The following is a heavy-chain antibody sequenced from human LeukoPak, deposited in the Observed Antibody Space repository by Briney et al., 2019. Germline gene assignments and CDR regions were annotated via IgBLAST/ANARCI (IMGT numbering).Heavy chain of an antibody. CDR2: INLNSGGT. J-gene: IGHJ4*02. CDR1: GYTFTDYY. D-gene: IGHD2-15*01. V-gene: IGHV1-2*02. CDR3: ARDAGYCTGGSCWYFDH. Sequence: ASVKVSCKASGYTFTDYYMHWVRQAPGQGLEWMGWINLNSGGTNFAQRFQGRVTMTRDTSISTAYMDLSRLIADDTTVYYCARDAGYCTGGSCWYFDHWGQGTLVTVSS.